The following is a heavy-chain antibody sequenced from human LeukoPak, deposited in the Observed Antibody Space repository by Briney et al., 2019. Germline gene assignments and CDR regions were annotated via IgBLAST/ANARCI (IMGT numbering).Heavy chain of an antibody. CDR1: GGSFSGYY. D-gene: IGHD5-12*01. CDR2: INHSGST. CDR3: ARGGRSGYDSNWFDP. Sequence: SETLSLTCAVYGGSFSGYYWSWIRQPPGKGLEWIGEINHSGSTNYNPSLKSRVTISVDTSKNQFSLKLSSVTAADTAVYYCARGGRSGYDSNWFDPWGQGTLVTVS. J-gene: IGHJ5*02. V-gene: IGHV4-34*01.